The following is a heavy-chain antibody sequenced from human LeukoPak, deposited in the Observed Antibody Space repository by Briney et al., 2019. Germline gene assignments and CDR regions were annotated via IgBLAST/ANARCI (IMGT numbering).Heavy chain of an antibody. CDR1: GFTFTSYG. CDR2: ISGYNGNT. Sequence: ASVKVSCKTSGFTFTSYGIIWMRQAPGQGLEWVGWISGYNGNTNYAQSLQGRVTITAVTSTTTVYMEVRSLRSDDTAVYYCARGGGPPRRSSDWLLYLDFWGQGALIAVSS. CDR3: ARGGGPPRRSSDWLLYLDF. V-gene: IGHV1-18*01. J-gene: IGHJ4*02. D-gene: IGHD3-9*01.